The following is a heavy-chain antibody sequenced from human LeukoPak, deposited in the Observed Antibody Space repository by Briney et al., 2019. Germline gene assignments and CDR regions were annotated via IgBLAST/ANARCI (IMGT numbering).Heavy chain of an antibody. Sequence: PGGSLRLSCAASGFTFSSYSMNWVRQAPGKGLEWVSYISSSSSTIYYADSVKGRFTISRDNAKNSLYLQMNSLRAEDTAVYYCARDRYCSSTCCGGVPIDYWGQGTLVTVSS. CDR3: ARDRYCSSTCCGGVPIDY. D-gene: IGHD2-2*01. J-gene: IGHJ4*02. V-gene: IGHV3-48*01. CDR2: ISSSSSTI. CDR1: GFTFSSYS.